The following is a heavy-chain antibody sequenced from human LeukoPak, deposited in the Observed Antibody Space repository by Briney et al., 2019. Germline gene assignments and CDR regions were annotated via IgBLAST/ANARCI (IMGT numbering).Heavy chain of an antibody. CDR2: IYSGGST. Sequence: GGSLRLSCAASGFTVSSNYMSWVRQAPGKGLEWVSVIYSGGSTYYADSVEGRFTISRDNSKNTLYLQMNSLRAEDTAVYYCARDKSIAAAGMSFDYWGQGTLVTVSS. CDR3: ARDKSIAAAGMSFDY. V-gene: IGHV3-53*01. J-gene: IGHJ4*02. D-gene: IGHD6-13*01. CDR1: GFTVSSNY.